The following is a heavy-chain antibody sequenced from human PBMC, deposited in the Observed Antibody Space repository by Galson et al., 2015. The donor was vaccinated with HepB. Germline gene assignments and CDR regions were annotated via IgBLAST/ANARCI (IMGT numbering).Heavy chain of an antibody. D-gene: IGHD5-24*01. CDR3: ARDSRLELHLNNYFSYGMDI. CDR2: VSGYDGSA. CDR1: GYDFNNYG. J-gene: IGHJ6*02. Sequence: SVKVSCKASGYDFNNYGLSWVRQAPGQGLEWLGWVSGYDGSADYSPKFRGRVTMTTQTSTGTAYLEVRSLTSDDTAVYYCARDSRLELHLNNYFSYGMDIWGQGTAVTVS. V-gene: IGHV1-18*01.